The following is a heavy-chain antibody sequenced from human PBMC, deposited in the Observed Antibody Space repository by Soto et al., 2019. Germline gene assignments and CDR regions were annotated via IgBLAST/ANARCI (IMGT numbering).Heavy chain of an antibody. CDR1: GFTFSSYG. CDR2: ISGSGGST. CDR3: AREGGNLSCYDP. Sequence: GGSLRLSCAASGFTFSSYGMHWVHQAPGKGLEWVSAISGSGGSTYYADSVKGRFTISRDNSKNTLYLQMNSLRDEDTAVYYGAREGGNLSCYDPWGKGTLFTVAS. D-gene: IGHD2-15*01. V-gene: IGHV3-23*01. J-gene: IGHJ5*02.